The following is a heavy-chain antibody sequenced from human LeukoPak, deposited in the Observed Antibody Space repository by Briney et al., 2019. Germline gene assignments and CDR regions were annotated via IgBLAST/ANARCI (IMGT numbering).Heavy chain of an antibody. CDR3: AKSGGNSGGYYFDY. J-gene: IGHJ4*02. CDR2: ISGSGGST. D-gene: IGHD4-23*01. Sequence: GGSLRLSCAASGFTFSSYGMSWVRQAPGKGLEWVSAISGSGGSTYYADSVKGRFTISRDNSKNTLYLQMNSLRAEDTAVYYCAKSGGNSGGYYFDYWGQGTLVTVSS. V-gene: IGHV3-23*01. CDR1: GFTFSSYG.